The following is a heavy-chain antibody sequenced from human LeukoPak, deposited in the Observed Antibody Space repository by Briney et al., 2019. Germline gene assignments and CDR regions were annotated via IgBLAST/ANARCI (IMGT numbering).Heavy chain of an antibody. CDR2: ISSSSSNI. D-gene: IGHD1-1*01. V-gene: IGHV3-21*01. Sequence: GGSLRLSCAASGFAFSSYSMNWVRQAPGKGLEWVSSISSSSSNIYYADSVKGRFTISRDNAKNSLYLQMNSLRVEDTAVYYCARCTTGRTFGSLREIKRSREIDYWGQGTLVTVSS. CDR1: GFAFSSYS. CDR3: ARCTTGRTFGSLREIKRSREIDY. J-gene: IGHJ4*02.